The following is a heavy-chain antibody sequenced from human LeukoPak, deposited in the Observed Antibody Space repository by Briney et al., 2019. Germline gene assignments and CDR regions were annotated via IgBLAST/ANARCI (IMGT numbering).Heavy chain of an antibody. V-gene: IGHV4-34*01. CDR2: INHGGST. CDR1: GGSFSGYY. J-gene: IGHJ5*02. Sequence: SETLSLTCAVYGGSFSGYYWSWIRQPPGKGLEWIGEINHGGSTNYNPSLKSRATISVDTSKNQFSLKLSSVTAADTAVYYCARGGGYCSSTSCPNTNWFDPWGQGTLVTVSS. CDR3: ARGGGYCSSTSCPNTNWFDP. D-gene: IGHD2-2*01.